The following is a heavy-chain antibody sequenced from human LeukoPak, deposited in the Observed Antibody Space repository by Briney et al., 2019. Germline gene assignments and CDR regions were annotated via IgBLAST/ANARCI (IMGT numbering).Heavy chain of an antibody. V-gene: IGHV4-61*05. CDR3: ARARVPAPFDY. CDR2: IYYSGST. Sequence: PSETLSLTCTVSGGSISSSSYYWGWIRQPPGKGLEWIAYIYYSGSTDYNPSLKSRVTISIDTSKNQFSLRLSSVTAADTAVYYCARARVPAPFDYWGRGTLVTVSS. D-gene: IGHD4/OR15-4a*01. J-gene: IGHJ4*02. CDR1: GGSISSSSYY.